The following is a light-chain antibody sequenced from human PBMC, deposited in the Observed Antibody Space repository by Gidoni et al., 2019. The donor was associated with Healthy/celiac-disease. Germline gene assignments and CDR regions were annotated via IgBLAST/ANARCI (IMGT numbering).Light chain of an antibody. CDR3: QNGGTGIQV. J-gene: IGLJ2*01. CDR2: LNSDGSH. CDR1: SWHSSYA. V-gene: IGLV4-69*01. Sequence: HLVLTHSPSASASLGASVKLTFTLSSWHSSYAIAWHQQQPEKGPRYLMKLNSDGSHSKGDGIPDRFAGSSSGAERYLTISSLQSEDEADYYCQNGGTGIQVFGGGTKLTVL.